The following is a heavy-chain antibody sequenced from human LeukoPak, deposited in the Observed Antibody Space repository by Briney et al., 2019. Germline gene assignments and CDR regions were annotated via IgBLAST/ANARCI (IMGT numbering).Heavy chain of an antibody. D-gene: IGHD1-26*01. CDR1: GYSISSGYY. CDR3: ARVRIVGATDAFDI. CDR2: IYHSGST. J-gene: IGHJ3*02. Sequence: NASETLSLTCTVSGYSISSGYYWGWIRQPPGKGLEWIGSIYHSGSTYYNPSLKSRVTISVDTSKNQFSLKLSSVTAADTAVYYCARVRIVGATDAFDIWGQGTMVTVSS. V-gene: IGHV4-38-2*02.